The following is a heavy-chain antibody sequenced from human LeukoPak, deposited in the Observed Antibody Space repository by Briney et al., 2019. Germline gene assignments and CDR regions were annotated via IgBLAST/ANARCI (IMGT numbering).Heavy chain of an antibody. D-gene: IGHD3-10*01. CDR2: IYYSGST. V-gene: IGHV4-59*01. CDR3: ARGGYYGSGNDFRFDP. CDR1: GGSISSYY. Sequence: PSETLSLTCTVSGGSISSYYWGWIRQPPGKGLEWIGSIYYSGSTNYKPSLKSRVTISVDTSKNQFSLKLNSVTAADTAVYYCARGGYYGSGNDFRFDPWGQGTLVTVSS. J-gene: IGHJ5*02.